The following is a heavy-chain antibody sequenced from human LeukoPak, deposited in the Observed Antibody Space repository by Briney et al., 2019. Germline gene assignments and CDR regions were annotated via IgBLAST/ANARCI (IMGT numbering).Heavy chain of an antibody. V-gene: IGHV1-18*01. CDR1: GYTFTSYG. J-gene: IGHJ4*02. D-gene: IGHD3-9*01. CDR3: ARGTEYYDILNGYYPHTFDY. Sequence: ASVKVSCKASGYTFTSYGISWVRQAPGQGLEWMGWISAYNGNTNYAQKLQGRVTMTTDTSTSTAYMELRSLRSDDTAVYYCARGTEYYDILNGYYPHTFDYWGQGTLVTVSS. CDR2: ISAYNGNT.